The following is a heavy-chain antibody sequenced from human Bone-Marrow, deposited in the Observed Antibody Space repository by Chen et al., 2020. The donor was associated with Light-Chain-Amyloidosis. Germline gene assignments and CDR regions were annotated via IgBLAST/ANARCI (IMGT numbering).Heavy chain of an antibody. CDR2: INPSGGST. CDR3: ARDNVLLWFGESRLEFPTHNWFDP. D-gene: IGHD3-10*01. V-gene: IGHV1-46*01. CDR1: GYTFTSYY. Sequence: QVQLVQSGAEVKKPGASVKVSCKASGYTFTSYYMHWVRQAPGQGLEWMGIINPSGGSTSYEEKFQGRVTMTRDTSTSTVYMELSSLRSEDTAVYYCARDNVLLWFGESRLEFPTHNWFDPWGQGTLVTVSS. J-gene: IGHJ5*02.